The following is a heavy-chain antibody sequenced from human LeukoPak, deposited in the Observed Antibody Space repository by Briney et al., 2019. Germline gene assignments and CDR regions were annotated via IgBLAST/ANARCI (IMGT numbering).Heavy chain of an antibody. J-gene: IGHJ5*02. CDR2: IYTSGST. CDR3: ARGPLTVTRGFDP. D-gene: IGHD4-17*01. CDR1: GVSINIYY. V-gene: IGHV4-4*07. Sequence: SETLSLTCTVSGVSINIYYWSWIRQPAGKGLEWIGRIYTSGSTHYNPSLKSRVTMSVDTSRNQFSLKLSSVTAADTAVYYCARGPLTVTRGFDPWGQGTLVTVSS.